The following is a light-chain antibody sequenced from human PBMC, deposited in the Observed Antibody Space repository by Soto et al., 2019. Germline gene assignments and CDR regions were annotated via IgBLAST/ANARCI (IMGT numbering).Light chain of an antibody. CDR2: DAS. CDR1: QSISSW. V-gene: IGKV1-5*01. Sequence: DIQMSQSPSTLSASVGDRVIITCRGSQSISSWLAWYQQKPGKAPKLLIYDASSLESGVPSRFSGSGSGTEFTLTISSLQPDDFATYYCQQYNSYSEAFGQGTKVDIK. CDR3: QQYNSYSEA. J-gene: IGKJ1*01.